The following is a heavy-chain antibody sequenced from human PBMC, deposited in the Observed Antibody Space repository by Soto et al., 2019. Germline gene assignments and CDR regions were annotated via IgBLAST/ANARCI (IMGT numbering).Heavy chain of an antibody. J-gene: IGHJ4*02. V-gene: IGHV3-30*18. D-gene: IGHD5-18*01. CDR2: ISYDGSNK. CDR3: AKGSTVMTYFDY. CDR1: GFTFSSYG. Sequence: QVQLVESGGGVVQPGRSLRLSCGASGFTFSSYGMHWVRQAPGKGLEWVAVISYDGSNKYYADSVKGRFTISRENSKNTLYLQMNSLRAEDTAVYYCAKGSTVMTYFDYWGQGTLVTVSS.